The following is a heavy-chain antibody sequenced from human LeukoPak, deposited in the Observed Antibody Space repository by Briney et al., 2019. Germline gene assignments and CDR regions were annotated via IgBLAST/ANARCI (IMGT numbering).Heavy chain of an antibody. J-gene: IGHJ4*02. CDR3: ATLPDLWFGEFLV. CDR2: IYYSGST. V-gene: IGHV4-59*05. Sequence: PSETLSLTCTISGDSINNYYWSWIRQPPGKGLEWIGSIYYSGSTYYNPSLKSRVTISVDTSKNQFSLKLSSVTAADTAVYYCATLPDLWFGEFLVWGQGTLVTVSS. D-gene: IGHD3-10*01. CDR1: GDSINNYY.